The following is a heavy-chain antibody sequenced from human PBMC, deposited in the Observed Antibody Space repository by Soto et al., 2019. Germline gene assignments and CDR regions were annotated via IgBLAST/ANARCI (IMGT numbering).Heavy chain of an antibody. CDR2: ISAYNGNT. V-gene: IGHV1-18*01. J-gene: IGHJ6*02. CDR3: AGDGGVAARLYYYYGMDV. D-gene: IGHD6-6*01. Sequence: QVQLVQSGAEVKKPGASVKVSCKASGYTFTSYGISWVRQAPGQGLEWMGWISAYNGNTNYAQKLQGRVTMTTDTXTXTXXMERRSLIADDTAVYYCAGDGGVAARLYYYYGMDVWGQGTTVTVSS. CDR1: GYTFTSYG.